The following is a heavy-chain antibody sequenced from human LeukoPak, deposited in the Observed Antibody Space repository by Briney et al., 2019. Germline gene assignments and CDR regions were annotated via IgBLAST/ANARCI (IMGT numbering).Heavy chain of an antibody. V-gene: IGHV3-30-3*01. CDR3: AKGLPPSSGLFDY. CDR2: ISYDGSNK. CDR1: GFTFSSYA. Sequence: GGSLRLSCAASGFTFSSYAMHWVRQAPGKGLEWVAVISYDGSNKYYADSVKGRFTISRDNSKNTLYLQMNSLRAEDTAVYYCAKGLPPSSGLFDYWGQGTLVTVSS. J-gene: IGHJ4*02. D-gene: IGHD1-26*01.